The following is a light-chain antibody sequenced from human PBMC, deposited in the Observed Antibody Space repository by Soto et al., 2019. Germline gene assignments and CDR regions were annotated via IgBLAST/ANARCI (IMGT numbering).Light chain of an antibody. V-gene: IGKV1-9*01. CDR2: AAS. CDR1: QGISSS. CDR3: QQLNNYPLT. Sequence: DIQLTQSPTFLSASVGDRVTITCRASQGISSSLAWYQQKPGKAPKILIYAASTLQSGVPSRFSGSGSGTEFTLTSSSLQPEDFGTYYCQQLNNYPLTFGGGTKVEIK. J-gene: IGKJ4*01.